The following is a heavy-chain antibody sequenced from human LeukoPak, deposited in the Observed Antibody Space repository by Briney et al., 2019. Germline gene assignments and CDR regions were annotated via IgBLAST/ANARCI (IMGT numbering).Heavy chain of an antibody. J-gene: IGHJ4*02. V-gene: IGHV3-48*03. D-gene: IGHD3-10*01. CDR3: ARGMGTMVRGVHKERHFDY. Sequence: GGSLGLSCAASGFTFSSYEMNWVRQAPGKGLEWVSYISNGGSTIYYADSLRGRFTISRDNAKNSLYLQMNSLRAEDTAIYYCARGMGTMVRGVHKERHFDYWGQGTLVTVSS. CDR1: GFTFSSYE. CDR2: ISNGGSTI.